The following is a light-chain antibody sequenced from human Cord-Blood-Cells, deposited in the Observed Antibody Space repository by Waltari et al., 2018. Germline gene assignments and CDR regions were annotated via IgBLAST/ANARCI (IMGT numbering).Light chain of an antibody. CDR3: SSYAGSNNLV. Sequence: QCALTQPPPASGSPGQSVPISCTATSSHVGGYNSVPWNQQHPGKAPTLMFYEVSKRPSGVPDRFSGSKSGTTAPLTVSGLQAEDEADYCCSSYAGSNNLVFGGGTKLTVL. CDR1: SSHVGGYNS. CDR2: EVS. J-gene: IGLJ2*01. V-gene: IGLV2-8*01.